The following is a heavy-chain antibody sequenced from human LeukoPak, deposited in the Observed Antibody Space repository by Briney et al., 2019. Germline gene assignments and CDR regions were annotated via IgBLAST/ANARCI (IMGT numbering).Heavy chain of an antibody. CDR1: GFIFSNYW. CDR2: IDSDENGGSGT. D-gene: IGHD3-10*01. CDR3: AREAYGSGKRYFDY. J-gene: IGHJ4*02. V-gene: IGHV3-74*03. Sequence: SGGSLRLSCAASGFIFSNYWMHWVRQVPGKGLPWVSRIDSDENGGSGTMYADSVKGRFTISRDNAMNTLYLHMNSLRVEDTAVFYCAREAYGSGKRYFDYWGQGTLVTVSS.